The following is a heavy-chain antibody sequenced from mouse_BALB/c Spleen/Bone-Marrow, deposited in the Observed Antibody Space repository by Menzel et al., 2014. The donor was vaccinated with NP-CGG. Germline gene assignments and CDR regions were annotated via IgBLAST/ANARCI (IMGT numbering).Heavy chain of an antibody. CDR1: GYTFTSYY. V-gene: IGHV1S81*02. Sequence: HLVESGAELVKPGASVKLSCKASGYTFTSYYMYWVKQRPGQGLEWFGEINPSNGGTNFNEKFKNKATLTVDKSSSTAYMQLSSLTSEDSAVYYCSRGRRDALDYWGQGTSVTVSS. CDR3: SRGRRDALDY. CDR2: INPSNGGT. J-gene: IGHJ4*01.